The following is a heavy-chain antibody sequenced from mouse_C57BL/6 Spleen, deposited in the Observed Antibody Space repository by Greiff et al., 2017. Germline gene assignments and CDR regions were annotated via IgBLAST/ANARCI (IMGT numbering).Heavy chain of an antibody. CDR2: IRNKANGYTT. V-gene: IGHV7-3*01. D-gene: IGHD1-1*01. J-gene: IGHJ1*03. CDR3: ARVYGSSYGYFDV. CDR1: GFTFTDYY. Sequence: EVKLVESGGGLVQPGGSLSLSCAASGFTFTDYYMSWVRQPPGKALEWLGFIRNKANGYTTEYSASVKGRFTISRDNSQSILYLQMNALRAEDSATYYCARVYGSSYGYFDVWGTGTTGTVSS.